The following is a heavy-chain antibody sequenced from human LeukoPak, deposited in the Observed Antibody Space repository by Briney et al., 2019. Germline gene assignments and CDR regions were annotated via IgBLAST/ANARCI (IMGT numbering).Heavy chain of an antibody. V-gene: IGHV4-59*01. D-gene: IGHD6-6*01. CDR3: ASQSYSTSSEFDY. CDR1: GGSISSYY. CDR2: IYHSGNT. Sequence: SETLSLTCTVSGGSISSYYWSWIRQPPGKGLEWIGYIYHSGNTNYNPSLKSRVTISVDTSKNQFSLNLSSVTAADTAVYYCASQSYSTSSEFDYWGEGTLVTVSS. J-gene: IGHJ4*02.